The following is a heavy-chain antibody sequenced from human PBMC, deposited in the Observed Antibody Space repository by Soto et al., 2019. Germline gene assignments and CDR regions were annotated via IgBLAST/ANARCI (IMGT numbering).Heavy chain of an antibody. CDR1: GYTFTSYY. Sequence: QVQLVQSGAEVKKPGASVKVSCKASGYTFTSYYMHWVRQAPGQGLEWMGIINPSGGSTSYAQKFQGRVTMTRDTSMSRVYMELSSLRSEDTAVYYCARDRRRYGSGSLNWFDPWGQGTLVTVSS. CDR3: ARDRRRYGSGSLNWFDP. J-gene: IGHJ5*02. CDR2: INPSGGST. V-gene: IGHV1-46*03. D-gene: IGHD3-10*01.